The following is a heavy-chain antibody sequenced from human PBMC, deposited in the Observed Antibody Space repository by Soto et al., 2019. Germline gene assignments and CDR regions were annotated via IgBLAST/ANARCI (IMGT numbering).Heavy chain of an antibody. V-gene: IGHV3-23*01. CDR2: ISGSGGST. CDR1: GFTFSSYA. D-gene: IGHD2-15*01. CDR3: AKRAGWAFDI. Sequence: EVQLLESGGGLVQPGGSLRLSCAASGFTFSSYAMNWVRQAPGKGLEWVSTISGSGGSTYSADSVKGRFTISRDNSKSTLYLQVNSLRAEDTAVYYCAKRAGWAFDIWGQGTIVTVSS. J-gene: IGHJ3*02.